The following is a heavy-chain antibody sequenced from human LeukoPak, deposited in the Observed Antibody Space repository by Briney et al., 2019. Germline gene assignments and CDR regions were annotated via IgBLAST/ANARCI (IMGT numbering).Heavy chain of an antibody. D-gene: IGHD3-16*01. CDR1: GITFSSYV. J-gene: IGHJ6*03. CDR2: ISGSGGRT. CDR3: ATCTLGTYCYYYMDV. Sequence: GGSLRLSCVVSGITFSSYVMSWVRQAPGKGLEWVSSISGSGGRTYYADSVKGRFTISRDNSKNTLYLQMNSQRAEDTAVYYCATCTLGTYCYYYMDVWGKGTTVTVSS. V-gene: IGHV3-23*01.